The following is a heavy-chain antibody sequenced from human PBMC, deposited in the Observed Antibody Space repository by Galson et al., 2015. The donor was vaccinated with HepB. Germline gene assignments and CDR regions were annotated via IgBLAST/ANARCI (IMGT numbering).Heavy chain of an antibody. CDR3: AKDRGWGEIDY. Sequence: WIRQPPGKGLEWVSVISGSGGSTYYADSVKGRFTISRDNSKNTLYLQMNSLRAEDTAVYYCAKDRGWGEIDYWGQGTLVTVSS. CDR2: ISGSGGST. D-gene: IGHD3-10*01. J-gene: IGHJ4*02. V-gene: IGHV3-23*01.